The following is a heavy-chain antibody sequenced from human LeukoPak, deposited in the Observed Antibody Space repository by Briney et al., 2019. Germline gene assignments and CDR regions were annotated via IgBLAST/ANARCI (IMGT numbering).Heavy chain of an antibody. CDR1: GGSPSSSNYY. V-gene: IGHV4-39*01. CDR3: ARRTEGKNWYDP. D-gene: IGHD3/OR15-3a*01. J-gene: IGHJ5*02. Sequence: PSETLSLTCTVSGGSPSSSNYYWGWIRQPPGKGLECIGGISYSGNTYYSPSLKSRVAMSLDTSKNQFSLKVDSVTAADTAVYYCARRTEGKNWYDPWGQGTLVTVSS. CDR2: ISYSGNT.